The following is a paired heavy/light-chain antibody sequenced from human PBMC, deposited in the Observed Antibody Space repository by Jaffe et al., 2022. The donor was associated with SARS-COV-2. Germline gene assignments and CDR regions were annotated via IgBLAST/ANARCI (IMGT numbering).Heavy chain of an antibody. CDR2: IWYDGSDK. J-gene: IGHJ4*02. CDR3: ARVNSGSYSEVDY. Sequence: QVQLVESGGGVVQPGRSLRLSCAASGFTFNLYAMHWVRQAPGKGLEWVAVIWYDGSDKYYADSVKGRFTISRDNSKNTLYLQMNSLRVEDTAVYYCARVNSGSYSEVDYWGQGTLVTVSS. V-gene: IGHV3-33*01. CDR1: GFTFNLYA. D-gene: IGHD1-26*01.
Light chain of an antibody. Sequence: QLVLTQSPSASASLGASVKLTCTLSSGLSSSAIAWHQQQPEKGPRYLMKVNTDGSHRKGDGIPDRFSGSSSGAERYLTISSLQSEDEADYYCQTWGTGIHVVFGGGTKLTVL. CDR2: VNTDGSH. CDR3: QTWGTGIHVV. V-gene: IGLV4-69*01. J-gene: IGLJ2*01. CDR1: SGLSSSA.